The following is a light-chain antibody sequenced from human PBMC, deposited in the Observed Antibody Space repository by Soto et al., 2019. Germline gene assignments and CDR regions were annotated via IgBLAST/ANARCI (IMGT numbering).Light chain of an antibody. V-gene: IGKV3-20*01. CDR3: QQYGSSPAT. Sequence: EIVLTQSPATLSMSPGERASLFCRASQSVNSNFLAWYQQRPGQAPRLLVFGASSRATGIPERFSGSGSGTDFALTINRLEPEDFAVYYCQQYGSSPATFGQGTKVDIK. J-gene: IGKJ1*01. CDR2: GAS. CDR1: QSVNSNF.